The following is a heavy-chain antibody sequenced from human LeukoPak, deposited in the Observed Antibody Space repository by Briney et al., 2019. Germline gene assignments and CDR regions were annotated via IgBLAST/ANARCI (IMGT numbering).Heavy chain of an antibody. Sequence: PGGSLRLSCAASGFTFTSYTMNWVRQAPGKGLEWVSSISSSNSDISYADSVKGRFTISRDNAKNSLYLQMNSLRAEDTAVYYCARGLRTVYYYYGMDVWGQGTTVTVSS. CDR3: ARGLRTVYYYYGMDV. CDR1: GFTFTSYT. V-gene: IGHV3-21*01. CDR2: ISSSNSDI. D-gene: IGHD3-16*01. J-gene: IGHJ6*02.